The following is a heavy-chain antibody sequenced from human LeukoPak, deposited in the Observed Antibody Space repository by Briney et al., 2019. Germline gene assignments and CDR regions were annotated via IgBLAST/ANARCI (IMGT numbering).Heavy chain of an antibody. CDR1: GFTFSSYA. CDR2: ISGSGGST. CDR3: AKDQYSSSAREPDAFDI. J-gene: IGHJ3*02. Sequence: PGGSLRLSCAASGFTFSSYAMSWVRQAPGKGLEWVSAISGSGGSTYYADSVKGRFTISRDNSKNTLYLQMNSLRAEDTAVYYCAKDQYSSSAREPDAFDIWGQGTMVTVSS. V-gene: IGHV3-23*01. D-gene: IGHD6-6*01.